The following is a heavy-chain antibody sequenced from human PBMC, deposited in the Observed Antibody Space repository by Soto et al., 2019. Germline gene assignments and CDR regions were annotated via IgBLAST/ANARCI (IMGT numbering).Heavy chain of an antibody. J-gene: IGHJ3*02. Sequence: VASVKVSCKASGHTFTSYYMHWVRQAPGQGLEWMGIINPSGGSTSYAQKFQGRVTMTRDTSTSTVYMELSSLRSEDTAVYYCARPRVPSRYYYDSSGYYLDAFDIWGQGTMVTVS. V-gene: IGHV1-46*01. CDR2: INPSGGST. CDR3: ARPRVPSRYYYDSSGYYLDAFDI. CDR1: GHTFTSYY. D-gene: IGHD3-22*01.